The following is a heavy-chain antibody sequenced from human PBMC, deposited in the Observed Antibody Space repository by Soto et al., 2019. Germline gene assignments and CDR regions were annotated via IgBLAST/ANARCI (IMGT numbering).Heavy chain of an antibody. J-gene: IGHJ1*01. Sequence: QLQLQESGPGLVKPSETLSLACTVSGGSISSTTYYWGWIRQPPGRGLEWIGSVDYNGGTNSPPSLMSRLTLSVDSSKNLFSRGLTSVTAADPAVYHCARLDATGNYQRGYLHHWGQGNLLTVSS. CDR3: ARLDATGNYQRGYLHH. V-gene: IGHV4-39*01. D-gene: IGHD1-7*01. CDR2: VDYNGGT. CDR1: GGSISSTTYY.